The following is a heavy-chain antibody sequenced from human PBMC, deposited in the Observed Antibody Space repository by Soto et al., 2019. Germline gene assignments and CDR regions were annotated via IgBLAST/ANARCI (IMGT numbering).Heavy chain of an antibody. V-gene: IGHV3-15*07. J-gene: IGHJ6*02. CDR2: IKSKTDGGTT. CDR3: TTQGVVIINGYYYYGMDV. D-gene: IGHD3-3*01. Sequence: VQLVESGGGLVKPGGSLRLSCAASGFTFSNAWMNWVRQAPGKGLEWVGCIKSKTDGGTTDYAAPVKGRFTISRDDSKNTLYLQMNSLKTEDTAVYYCTTQGVVIINGYYYYGMDVWGQGTTVTVSS. CDR1: GFTFSNAW.